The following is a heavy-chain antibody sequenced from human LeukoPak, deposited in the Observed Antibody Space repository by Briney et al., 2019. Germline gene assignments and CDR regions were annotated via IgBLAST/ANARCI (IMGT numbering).Heavy chain of an antibody. CDR2: ISSSSKYI. D-gene: IGHD2-2*03. CDR1: GFTFSSYT. J-gene: IGHJ5*02. V-gene: IGHV3-21*01. Sequence: GGSLRLSCAASGFTFSSYTMNWVRQAPGRGLEWVSSISSSSKYIYYADSVKGRFTISRDDAKNSLSLQMNSLRAEDTAVYYCARDLDIVVVPASWFYPWGQGTLVTVSS. CDR3: ARDLDIVVVPASWFYP.